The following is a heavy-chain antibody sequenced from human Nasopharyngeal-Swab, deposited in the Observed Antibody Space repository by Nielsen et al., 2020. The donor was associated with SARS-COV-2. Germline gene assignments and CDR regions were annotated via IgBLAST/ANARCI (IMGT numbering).Heavy chain of an antibody. J-gene: IGHJ4*02. CDR1: GFTFSDYY. V-gene: IGHV3-11*01. Sequence: GESLKISCVASGFTFSDYYMTWIRQAPGKGLEWVSYISGSGTTIYYPDSVKGRFTISRDNAKNSLYLQMNSLRADDTAVYYCARTDPGVPSWGQGTLVTVSS. D-gene: IGHD7-27*01. CDR3: ARTDPGVPS. CDR2: ISGSGTTI.